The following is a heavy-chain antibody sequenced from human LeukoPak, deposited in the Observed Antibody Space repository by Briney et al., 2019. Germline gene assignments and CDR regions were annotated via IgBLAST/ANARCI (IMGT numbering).Heavy chain of an antibody. CDR3: ARDRALYDRTGYYYTEDDY. D-gene: IGHD3-22*01. J-gene: IGHJ4*02. V-gene: IGHV3-7*01. CDR1: GFTFSNYY. CDR2: IKQDGSEK. Sequence: GGSLRLSCAASGFTFSNYYMSWVRQAPVKELGWVANIKQDGSEKYYVDAVKGRFTISRDNGKNSVYLQMNSLRAEDTAVYYCARDRALYDRTGYYYTEDDYWGQGTLVTVSS.